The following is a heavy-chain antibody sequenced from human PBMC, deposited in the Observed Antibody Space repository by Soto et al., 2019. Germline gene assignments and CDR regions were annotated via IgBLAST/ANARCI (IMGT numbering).Heavy chain of an antibody. Sequence: EVQLVESGGDLVQPGGSLRLSCAASGFTVSLNFMSWVRQAPGKGLEWVSDIHHDGSTYYADSVKGRFTISRDNSKNTVALEMNNLRFEDTAMYYCATGRYNAKLHHLGQGTLVTGSS. J-gene: IGHJ1*01. V-gene: IGHV3-66*01. CDR1: GFTVSLNF. CDR2: IHHDGST. CDR3: ATGRYNAKLHH. D-gene: IGHD1-1*01.